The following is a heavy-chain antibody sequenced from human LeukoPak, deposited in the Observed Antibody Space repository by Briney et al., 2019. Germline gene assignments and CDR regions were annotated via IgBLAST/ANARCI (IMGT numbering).Heavy chain of an antibody. V-gene: IGHV3-21*05. CDR1: GFTFSSYS. CDR3: ARAPYCSSISCYNYYYYGMDV. CDR2: ISSSSSHI. J-gene: IGHJ6*02. D-gene: IGHD2-2*02. Sequence: GGSLRLSCAASGFTFSSYSMNWVRQAPGKGLEWVSYISSSSSHIYYADSVKGRFTISRDNAKNSLYLQMDSLRAEDTAVYYCARAPYCSSISCYNYYYYGMDVWGQGTTVTVSS.